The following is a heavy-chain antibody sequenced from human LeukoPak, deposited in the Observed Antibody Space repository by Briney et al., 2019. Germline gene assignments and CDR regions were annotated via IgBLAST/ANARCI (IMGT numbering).Heavy chain of an antibody. D-gene: IGHD3-22*01. CDR1: GYTFSSFS. CDR3: VRLRRNSDTSGYYYYYDF. J-gene: IGHJ4*02. Sequence: GGSLRLSCAASGYTFSSFSITWVRQAPGKGLEWVSSISVRSNYIYYADSVRGRFGISRDDARDSLYLQMNSLRAEDTAVYYCVRLRRNSDTSGYYYYYDFWGQGTLVTVSS. V-gene: IGHV3-21*01. CDR2: ISVRSNYI.